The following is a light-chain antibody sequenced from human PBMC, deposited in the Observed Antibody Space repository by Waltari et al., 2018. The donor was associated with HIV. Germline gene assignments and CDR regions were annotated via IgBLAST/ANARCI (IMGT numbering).Light chain of an antibody. Sequence: QSVLTQPPSASGTPGQRVTISCSGSNSNIGSNTVNWYQQLPGTAPKLRIYNNKRRPSGVPDRLSGSKAGTSASRAISGLQSEEEADYYWAAWDDSLKCVVFGGGTKLTVL. CDR3: AAWDDSLKCVV. J-gene: IGLJ2*01. V-gene: IGLV1-44*01. CDR1: NSNIGSNT. CDR2: NNK.